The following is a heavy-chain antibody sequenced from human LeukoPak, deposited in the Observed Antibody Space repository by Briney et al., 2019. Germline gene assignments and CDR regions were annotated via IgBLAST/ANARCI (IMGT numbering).Heavy chain of an antibody. D-gene: IGHD3-22*01. CDR3: AKDDYYDTSGYRD. CDR2: ISYDVGKK. Sequence: GGSLRLSCAASGFTFSSCGMHWVRQAPGKGLECVAVISYDVGKKYYADSVKGRFTISRDNSKNTLYLQMNSLRAEDTAVYYCAKDDYYDTSGYRDWGQGTLVTVSS. J-gene: IGHJ4*02. V-gene: IGHV3-30*18. CDR1: GFTFSSCG.